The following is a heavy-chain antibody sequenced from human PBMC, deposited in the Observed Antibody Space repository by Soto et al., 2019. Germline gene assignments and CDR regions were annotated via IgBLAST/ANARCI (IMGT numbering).Heavy chain of an antibody. CDR2: ISAYNGDT. CDR3: ASNIFYYDSSGSLAYYYGMDV. CDR1: GYTFSTYG. J-gene: IGHJ6*02. V-gene: IGHV1-18*01. Sequence: QVQLVQSGAEVKKPGASVKVSCKASGYTFSTYGISWVRQAPGQGLEWMGWISAYNGDTNYAQKLQGRVTMTTDTSXRTASMELRSLRSDDTAVYYCASNIFYYDSSGSLAYYYGMDVWGQGTTVIVSS. D-gene: IGHD3-22*01.